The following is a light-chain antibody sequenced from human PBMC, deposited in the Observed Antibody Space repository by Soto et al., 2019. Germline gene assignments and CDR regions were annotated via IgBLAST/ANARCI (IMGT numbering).Light chain of an antibody. J-gene: IGKJ1*01. CDR1: QSVSSSY. CDR3: QQYGLSPRT. V-gene: IGKV3-20*01. Sequence: EIVLTQSPGTLSLSPGERSTLSCSSSQSVSSSYLAWYQQKPGQAPRLFIYAASIRATGIPDRFSGSGSGTDFTLTISRLEPEDFAVYYCQQYGLSPRTFGRGTKVDI. CDR2: AAS.